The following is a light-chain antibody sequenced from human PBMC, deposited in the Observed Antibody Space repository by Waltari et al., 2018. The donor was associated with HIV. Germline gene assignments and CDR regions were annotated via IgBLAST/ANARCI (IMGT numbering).Light chain of an antibody. Sequence: QSALTQPASVSGSPGQSIAISCTGTNSDVVAYNPVPWYQHHPGKAPKLRIYNVTNRPSGVSDRFSGSKSGNTASLTITDLQTEDEADYFCSSYTSSNTLVFGTGAKVTVL. V-gene: IGLV2-14*01. J-gene: IGLJ1*01. CDR3: SSYTSSNTLV. CDR2: NVT. CDR1: NSDVVAYNP.